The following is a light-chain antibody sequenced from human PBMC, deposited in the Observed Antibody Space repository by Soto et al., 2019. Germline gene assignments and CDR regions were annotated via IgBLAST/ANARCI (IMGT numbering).Light chain of an antibody. V-gene: IGKV1-39*01. CDR1: QSITY. CDR2: STS. CDR3: QRRHGT. J-gene: IGKJ1*01. Sequence: DIQMTQSPSSLSASVGDRVTITCRASQSITYFNWYQQKPGKAPKLLIYSTSNLQSGVPSRFSGSGSGTDFTLTISSLQPEDFATYSCQRRHGTFGQGPKVHIK.